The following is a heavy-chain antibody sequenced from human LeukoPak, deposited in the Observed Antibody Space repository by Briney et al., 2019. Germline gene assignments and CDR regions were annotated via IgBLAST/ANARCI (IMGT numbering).Heavy chain of an antibody. CDR1: GYTFTGYY. Sequence: ASVKVSCKASGYTFTGYYMHWVRQAPGQGLEWMGWINPNSGGTNYAQKLQGRVTMTRDTSISTAYMELSRLRSDDTAVYYCASKRNYDSSGYYGMIPFDYWGQGTLVTVSS. V-gene: IGHV1-2*02. CDR3: ASKRNYDSSGYYGMIPFDY. D-gene: IGHD3-22*01. CDR2: INPNSGGT. J-gene: IGHJ4*02.